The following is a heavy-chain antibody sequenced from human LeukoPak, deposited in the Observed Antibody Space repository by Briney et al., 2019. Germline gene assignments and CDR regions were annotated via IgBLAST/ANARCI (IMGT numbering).Heavy chain of an antibody. CDR2: IIPIFGTA. J-gene: IGHJ3*02. CDR3: ARHNGGNDAIDI. D-gene: IGHD4-23*01. V-gene: IGHV1-69*13. CDR1: GGTFSSYA. Sequence: ASVKVSCKASGGTFSSYAISWVRQAPGQGLEWMGGIIPIFGTANYAQKFQGRVTITADESTSTAYMELSGLISEDTAVYYCARHNGGNDAIDIWGQGTMVTVSS.